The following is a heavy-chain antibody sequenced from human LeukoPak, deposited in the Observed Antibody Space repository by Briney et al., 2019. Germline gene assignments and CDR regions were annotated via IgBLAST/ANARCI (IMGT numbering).Heavy chain of an antibody. Sequence: PSETLSLTCTVSGGSISSYYWSWIRQPAGKGLEWIGRIYTSGSTNYNPSLKSRVTMSVDTSKNQFSLKLSSVTAADTAVYYCASSMSHVVRGAYYMDAWGKGTTVTVSS. CDR1: GGSISSYY. CDR3: ASSMSHVVRGAYYMDA. CDR2: IYTSGST. V-gene: IGHV4-4*07. J-gene: IGHJ6*03. D-gene: IGHD3-10*01.